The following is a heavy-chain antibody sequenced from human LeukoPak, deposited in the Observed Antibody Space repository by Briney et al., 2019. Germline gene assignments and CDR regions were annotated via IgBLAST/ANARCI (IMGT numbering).Heavy chain of an antibody. CDR3: ARLRTGEPYEYFQH. Sequence: GESLKISCKGSGYSFTSYWIGWVRQMAGKGLEWMGFIFPGDSDTRYSPSFQGQVIISADKSISTAYLQWSSLKASDTAMYYCARLRTGEPYEYFQHWGQGTLVTVSS. CDR1: GYSFTSYW. CDR2: IFPGDSDT. D-gene: IGHD3-10*01. V-gene: IGHV5-51*01. J-gene: IGHJ1*01.